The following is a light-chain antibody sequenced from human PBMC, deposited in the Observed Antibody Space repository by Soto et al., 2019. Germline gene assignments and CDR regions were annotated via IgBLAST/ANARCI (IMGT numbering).Light chain of an antibody. CDR3: QQYDTLPIT. CDR1: DDIINS. CDR2: DAS. Sequence: IHLTQSPSSVSASVVDRVTITCQASDDIINSLNWYQQKPGKAPKLLIHDASILQTGVPSRFSGSGSGTDFTFTITSLQPEDIATYYCQQYDTLPITFGGGTKVDIK. V-gene: IGKV1-33*01. J-gene: IGKJ4*01.